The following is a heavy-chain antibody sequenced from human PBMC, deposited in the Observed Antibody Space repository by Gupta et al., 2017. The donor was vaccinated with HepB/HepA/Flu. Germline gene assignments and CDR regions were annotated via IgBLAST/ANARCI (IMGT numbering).Heavy chain of an antibody. Sequence: CWQSSACTFSSYAISWVRQAPGQGLEWMGGIIPIFGTANYAQKFQGRVTITADKSTSTAYMELSSLRSEDTAVYYCARDGDRPPYYYYMDVWGKGTTVTVSS. D-gene: IGHD7-27*01. CDR1: ACTFSSYA. V-gene: IGHV1-69*06. CDR3: ARDGDRPPYYYYMDV. CDR2: IIPIFGTA. J-gene: IGHJ6*03.